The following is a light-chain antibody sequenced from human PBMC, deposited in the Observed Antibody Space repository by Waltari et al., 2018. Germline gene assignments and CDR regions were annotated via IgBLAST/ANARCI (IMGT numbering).Light chain of an antibody. CDR1: QDISNY. CDR3: QQYENFPVT. Sequence: DIQVTQSPSSLSASVGDRVTITCQASQDISNYLKWYQQKPGKAPKLLIYDTSHLQTGVPARFSGSGGGTDFTFTISRLQPEDIATYYCQQYENFPVTFGQGTRLEIK. CDR2: DTS. J-gene: IGKJ5*01. V-gene: IGKV1-33*01.